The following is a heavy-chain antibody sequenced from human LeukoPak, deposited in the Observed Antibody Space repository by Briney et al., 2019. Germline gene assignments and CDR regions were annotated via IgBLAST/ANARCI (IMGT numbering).Heavy chain of an antibody. CDR1: GGSISGYY. Sequence: SETLSLTCTVSGGSISGYYWSWIRQPPGKGLEWIGEINHSGSTNYNPSLKSRVTISVDTSKNQFSLKVTSVTAADTAVYYCARGHDGVVGWFAPWGRGTLVTVSS. J-gene: IGHJ5*02. V-gene: IGHV4-34*01. CDR2: INHSGST. D-gene: IGHD2-15*01. CDR3: ARGHDGVVGWFAP.